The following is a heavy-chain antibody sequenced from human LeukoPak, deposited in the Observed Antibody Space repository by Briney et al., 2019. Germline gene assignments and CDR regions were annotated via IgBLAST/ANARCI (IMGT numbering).Heavy chain of an antibody. Sequence: PGGSLRLSCAASGFTFSDYYMSWIRQAPGKGLEWVSYISSSSSYTNYADSVKGRFTISRDNAKNSLYLQMNSLRAEDTAVYYCAKGVTSAYRDFDYWGQGTLVTVSS. CDR3: AKGVTSAYRDFDY. J-gene: IGHJ4*02. CDR2: ISSSSSYT. D-gene: IGHD3-22*01. V-gene: IGHV3-11*05. CDR1: GFTFSDYY.